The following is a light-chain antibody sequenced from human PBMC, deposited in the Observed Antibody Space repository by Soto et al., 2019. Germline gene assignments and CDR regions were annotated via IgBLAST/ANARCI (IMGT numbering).Light chain of an antibody. J-gene: IGKJ1*01. CDR1: QSVGSN. Sequence: EIVMTQSPATLSVSPGERATLSCRASQSVGSNLAWYQQKPGQAPRLLIYIASARATGIPARFSGSGSGTDFTLTISRLQDEDFAVYYCQQYNGWPPWTFGQGTKVEI. CDR3: QQYNGWPPWT. CDR2: IAS. V-gene: IGKV3-15*01.